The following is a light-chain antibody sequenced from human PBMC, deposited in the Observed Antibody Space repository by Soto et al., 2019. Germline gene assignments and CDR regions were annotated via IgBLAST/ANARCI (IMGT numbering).Light chain of an antibody. V-gene: IGKV1-39*01. Sequence: ETQMTQTPDSVSASKGKRVTISGRAIQSISSYLNWYQQKPGKAPKLLVFDASSLESGVPLRFSGSGSGTDFTLTITSLQPDDFATYYCQQSHTTPSTFGQGTRLEIK. CDR2: DAS. CDR1: QSISSY. J-gene: IGKJ5*01. CDR3: QQSHTTPST.